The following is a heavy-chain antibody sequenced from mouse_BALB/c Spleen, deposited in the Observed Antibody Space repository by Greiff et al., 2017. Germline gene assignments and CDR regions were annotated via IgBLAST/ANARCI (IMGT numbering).Heavy chain of an antibody. CDR3: ARYGNYAMDY. V-gene: IGHV5-4*02. Sequence: DVHLVESGGGLVKPGGSLKLSCAASGFTFSDYYMYWVRQTPEKRLEWVATISDGGSYIYYPDSVKGRFTISRDNAKNNLYLQMSSLKSEDTAMYYCARYGNYAMDYWGQGTSVTVSS. J-gene: IGHJ4*01. CDR1: GFTFSDYY. D-gene: IGHD2-10*02. CDR2: ISDGGSYI.